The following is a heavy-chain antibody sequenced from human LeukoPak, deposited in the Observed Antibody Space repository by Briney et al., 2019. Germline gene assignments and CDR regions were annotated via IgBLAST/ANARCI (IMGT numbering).Heavy chain of an antibody. J-gene: IGHJ2*01. V-gene: IGHV1-2*02. Sequence: ASVKVSCKASGYTFTGYYTHWVRQAPGQGLEWMGWIDPNSGGTNYAQKFQGRVTMTRDTSISTAYMELSRLRSDDTAVYYCATYYYDSSGYSERPYWYFDLWGRGTLVTVSS. D-gene: IGHD3-22*01. CDR1: GYTFTGYY. CDR2: IDPNSGGT. CDR3: ATYYYDSSGYSERPYWYFDL.